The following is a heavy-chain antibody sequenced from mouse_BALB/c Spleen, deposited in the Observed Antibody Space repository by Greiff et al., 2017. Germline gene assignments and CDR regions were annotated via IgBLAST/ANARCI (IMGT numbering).Heavy chain of an antibody. D-gene: IGHD3-3*01. CDR2: IYPYNGGT. CDR1: GYTFTDYN. J-gene: IGHJ4*01. CDR3: ARRGPYAMDY. Sequence: EVKLQESGPELVKPGASVKISCKASGYTFTDYNMHWVKQSHGKSLEWIGYIYPYNGGTGYNQKFKSKATLTVDNSSSTAYMELRSLTSEDSAVYYCARRGPYAMDYWGQGTSVTVSS. V-gene: IGHV1S29*02.